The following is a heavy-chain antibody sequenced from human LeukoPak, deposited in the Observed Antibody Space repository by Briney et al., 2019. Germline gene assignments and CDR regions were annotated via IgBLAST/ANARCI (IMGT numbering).Heavy chain of an antibody. Sequence: GGSLRLSCAASGFTFSSYAMSWVRQAPGKGLEWVSAISGSGGSTYYADSVKGRFTISRDNSKNTLYLQMNSLRAEDTAVYYCAKAPGVAEDSSSPQPFDYWGQGTLVTVPS. D-gene: IGHD6-13*01. V-gene: IGHV3-23*01. CDR1: GFTFSSYA. CDR3: AKAPGVAEDSSSPQPFDY. CDR2: ISGSGGST. J-gene: IGHJ4*02.